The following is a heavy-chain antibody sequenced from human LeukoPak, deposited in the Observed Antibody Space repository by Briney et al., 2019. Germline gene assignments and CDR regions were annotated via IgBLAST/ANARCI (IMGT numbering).Heavy chain of an antibody. D-gene: IGHD6-13*01. CDR2: IYPGDSDT. Sequence: PGESLKISCKGSGYSFTNYWIGWVRQMPGKGLEWMGIIYPGDSDTRYSPSFQGQVTTSADKSISTAYLQWSSLKASDTAMYYCAKIHSSSSYGNFDYWGQGTLVTVSS. V-gene: IGHV5-51*03. CDR3: AKIHSSSSYGNFDY. J-gene: IGHJ4*02. CDR1: GYSFTNYW.